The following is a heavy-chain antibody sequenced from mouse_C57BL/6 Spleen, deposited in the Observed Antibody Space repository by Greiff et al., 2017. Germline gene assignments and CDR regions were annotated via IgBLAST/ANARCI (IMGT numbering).Heavy chain of an antibody. CDR2: ISSGSSTI. Sequence: EVKLMESGGGLVKPGGSLKLSCAASGFTFSDYGMHWVRQAPEKGLEWVAYISSGSSTIYYADTVKGLFTISRDNAKNTLFLQMTSLRSEDTAMYYCAIYYYCSSYYAMDYWGQGTSVTVPS. CDR3: AIYYYCSSYYAMDY. CDR1: GFTFSDYG. J-gene: IGHJ4*01. V-gene: IGHV5-17*01. D-gene: IGHD1-1*01.